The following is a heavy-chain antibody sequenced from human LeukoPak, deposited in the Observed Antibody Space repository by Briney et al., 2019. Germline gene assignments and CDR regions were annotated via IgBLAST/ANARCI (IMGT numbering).Heavy chain of an antibody. CDR3: AKVGSAYDFWSGFDY. J-gene: IGHJ4*02. V-gene: IGHV3-30*02. CDR1: GFTFSTSG. CDR2: IRYDGSSK. Sequence: GGSLRLSCAASGFTFSTSGMHWVRQTPGKGLEWVAFIRYDGSSKSYADSAKGRFTISRDNSKNVLYLQMNSLRADDTAVYYCAKVGSAYDFWSGFDYWGQGTLVTVSS. D-gene: IGHD3-3*01.